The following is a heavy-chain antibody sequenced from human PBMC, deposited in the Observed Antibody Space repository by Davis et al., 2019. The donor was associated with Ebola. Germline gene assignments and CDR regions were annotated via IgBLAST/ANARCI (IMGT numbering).Heavy chain of an antibody. D-gene: IGHD3-22*01. CDR2: IIPILGIA. J-gene: IGHJ6*02. CDR3: AREHYYDSSGYNYYYYGTDV. V-gene: IGHV1-69*04. Sequence: SVKVSCKASGGTFSSYAISWVRQAPGQGLEWMGRIIPILGIANYAQKFQGRVTITADKSTSTAYMELSSLRSEDTAVYYCAREHYYDSSGYNYYYYGTDVWGQGTTVTVSS. CDR1: GGTFSSYA.